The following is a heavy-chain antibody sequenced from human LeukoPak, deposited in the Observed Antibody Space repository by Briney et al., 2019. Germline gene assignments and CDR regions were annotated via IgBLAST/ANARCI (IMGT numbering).Heavy chain of an antibody. V-gene: IGHV1-2*02. CDR1: GYTFTGYY. J-gene: IGHJ6*02. CDR2: INPNSGGT. Sequence: ASVKVSCKASGYTFTGYYMHWVRQAPRQGLEWMGWINPNSGGTNYAQKFQGRVTMTRDTSISTAYMELSRLRSDDTAVYYCARPLYYDSSGYYLGMDVWGQGTTVTVSS. CDR3: ARPLYYDSSGYYLGMDV. D-gene: IGHD3-22*01.